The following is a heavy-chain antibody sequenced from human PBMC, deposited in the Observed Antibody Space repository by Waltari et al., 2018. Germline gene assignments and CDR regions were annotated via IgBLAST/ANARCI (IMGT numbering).Heavy chain of an antibody. D-gene: IGHD2-15*01. V-gene: IGHV1-2*02. J-gene: IGHJ6*02. CDR3: ARNGIGGNSGMDV. CDR1: GYTFTGYY. CDR2: INPNSGGT. Sequence: QVQLVQSGAEVKKPGASVKVSCKASGYTFTGYYMHWVRQAPGQGLEWRGWINPNSGGTNYAPKFQGRGTMTRDTSISTAYMELSRLRSDDTAVYYCARNGIGGNSGMDVWGQGTTVTVSS.